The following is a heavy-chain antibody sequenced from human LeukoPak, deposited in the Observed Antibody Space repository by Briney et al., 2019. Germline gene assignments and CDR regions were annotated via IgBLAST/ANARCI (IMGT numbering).Heavy chain of an antibody. V-gene: IGHV4-59*12. CDR1: GGSISSYY. CDR2: IYYSGST. CDR3: AREGAVNSGYDRVDY. Sequence: SETLSLTCTVSGGSISSYYGSWIRQPPGKGLEWIGYIYYSGSTNYNPSLKSRVTISVDTSKNQFSLKLSSVTAADTAVYYCAREGAVNSGYDRVDYWGQGTLVTVSS. D-gene: IGHD5-12*01. J-gene: IGHJ4*02.